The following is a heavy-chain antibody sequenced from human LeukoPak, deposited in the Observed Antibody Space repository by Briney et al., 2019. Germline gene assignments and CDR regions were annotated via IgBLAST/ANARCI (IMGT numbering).Heavy chain of an antibody. CDR2: INPNSGGT. J-gene: IGHJ5*02. CDR1: GYTFTGYY. Sequence: ASVKVSCKASGYTFTGYYVHWVRQAPGQGLEWMGWINPNSGGTNYAQKFQGRVTMTRDTSISTAYMELSRLRSDDTAVYYCARDGGGITMIVGSGNFDPWGQGTLVTVSS. V-gene: IGHV1-2*02. D-gene: IGHD3-22*01. CDR3: ARDGGGITMIVGSGNFDP.